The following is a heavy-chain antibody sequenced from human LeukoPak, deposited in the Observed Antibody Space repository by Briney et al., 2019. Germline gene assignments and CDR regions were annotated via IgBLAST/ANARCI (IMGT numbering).Heavy chain of an antibody. CDR3: AGGPQYGGSYVH. V-gene: IGHV3-7*01. CDR1: GFNFGTYW. J-gene: IGHJ4*02. CDR2: IRQDGSVK. D-gene: IGHD1-26*01. Sequence: GGSLRLSCAASGFNFGTYWMSWVRQAPGKGLEWLANIRQDGSVKFYVDSVKGRFTISRDNAKSSLYLQMDSLRAEDTALYFCAGGPQYGGSYVHWCQGTLVTVSS.